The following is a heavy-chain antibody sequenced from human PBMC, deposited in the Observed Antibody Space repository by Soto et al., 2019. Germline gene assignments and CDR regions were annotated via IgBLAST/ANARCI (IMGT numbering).Heavy chain of an antibody. V-gene: IGHV1-18*04. J-gene: IGHJ6*02. D-gene: IGHD6-13*01. CDR3: ARDQSIAARNYYYYYGMDV. CDR1: GYTFTSYG. CDR2: ISAYNGNT. Sequence: ASVKVSCKASGYTFTSYGISWVRQAPGQGLEWMGRISAYNGNTNYAQKLQGRVTMTTDTSTSTAYMELRSLRSDDTAVYYCARDQSIAARNYYYYYGMDVWGQGTTVTVSS.